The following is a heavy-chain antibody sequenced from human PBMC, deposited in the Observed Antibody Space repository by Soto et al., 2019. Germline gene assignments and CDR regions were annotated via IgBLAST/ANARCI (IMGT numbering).Heavy chain of an antibody. V-gene: IGHV1-69*02. CDR3: ARFRGSYGMDV. CDR2: IIPILGIA. CDR1: EGTFSSYT. D-gene: IGHD3-10*01. J-gene: IGHJ6*02. Sequence: QVQLVQSGDEVKKPGSSVKVSCKASEGTFSSYTISWVRQAPGQGLEWMGRIIPILGIANYAQKFQGRVTITADKSTSTAYMELSSLRSEDTAVYYCARFRGSYGMDVWGQGTTVTVSS.